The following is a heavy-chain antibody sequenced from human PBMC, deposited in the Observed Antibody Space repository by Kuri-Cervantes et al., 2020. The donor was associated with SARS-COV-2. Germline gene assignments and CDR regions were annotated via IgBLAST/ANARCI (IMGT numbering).Heavy chain of an antibody. CDR3: ARDRGQLGIGVYYYMDV. V-gene: IGHV1-69*05. J-gene: IGHJ6*03. D-gene: IGHD7-27*01. Sequence: SVKVSCKASGGTFSSYAISWVRQAPGQGLEWMGGIIPIFGTANYAQKFQGRVTITTDESTSKADMELSSLRSEDTAVYYCARDRGQLGIGVYYYMDVWGKGTTVTVSS. CDR2: IIPIFGTA. CDR1: GGTFSSYA.